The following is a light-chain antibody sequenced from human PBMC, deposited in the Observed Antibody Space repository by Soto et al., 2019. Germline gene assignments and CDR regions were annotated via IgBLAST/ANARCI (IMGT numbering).Light chain of an antibody. CDR2: GAS. V-gene: IGKV3-15*01. CDR3: QQYKKWPLT. Sequence: EIVMTQSPATLSVSPGEGATLSCRASQSVSSNLACYQQKSGQAPSLLIYGASTRAPGIPVRFSGSASGTEFTLTISSLQSEEFAVYYCQQYKKWPLTFGGGTKVEIK. CDR1: QSVSSN. J-gene: IGKJ4*01.